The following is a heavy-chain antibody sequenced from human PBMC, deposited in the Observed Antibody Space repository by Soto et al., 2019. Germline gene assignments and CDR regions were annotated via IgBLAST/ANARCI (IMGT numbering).Heavy chain of an antibody. J-gene: IGHJ6*02. CDR2: IGGSGGNT. D-gene: IGHD4-17*01. V-gene: IGHV3-23*01. Sequence: GGSLRLSCAASGFTFSSYAMSWVRQAPGKGLEWVSGIGGSGGNTYYADSVKGRFTISRDNAKNSLYLQMNSLRAEDTAVYYCARGQRTVTTFSISPYYGMDVWGQGTTVTVSS. CDR1: GFTFSSYA. CDR3: ARGQRTVTTFSISPYYGMDV.